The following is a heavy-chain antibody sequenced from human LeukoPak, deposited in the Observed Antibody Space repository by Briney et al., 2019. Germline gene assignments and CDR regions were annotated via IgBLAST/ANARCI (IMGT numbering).Heavy chain of an antibody. CDR3: ARVPSSGYYYYYYMDV. D-gene: IGHD3-22*01. V-gene: IGHV4-59*12. Sequence: SETLSLTCAVYGGSFSSYYWSWIRQPPGKGLEWIGYIYYSGSTNYNPSLKSRVTISVDTSKNQFSLKLSSVTAADTAVYYCARVPSSGYYYYYYMDVWGKGTTVTVSS. CDR2: IYYSGST. CDR1: GGSFSSYY. J-gene: IGHJ6*03.